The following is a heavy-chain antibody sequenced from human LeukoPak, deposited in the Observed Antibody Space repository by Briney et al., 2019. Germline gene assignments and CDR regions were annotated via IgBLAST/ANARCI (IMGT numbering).Heavy chain of an antibody. CDR2: MESNPAGGRV. Sequence: GGSLRLSCAASGFTFVNAWMTWVRQAPGKGLEWVGRMESNPAGGRVDYAAPVKGRFTISRDDSRSTLYLQLNNLGAEDTAVYYCTTLAFDVHYWGRGTLINVSS. D-gene: IGHD2/OR15-2a*01. CDR1: GFTFVNAW. J-gene: IGHJ4*02. V-gene: IGHV3-15*04. CDR3: TTLAFDVHY.